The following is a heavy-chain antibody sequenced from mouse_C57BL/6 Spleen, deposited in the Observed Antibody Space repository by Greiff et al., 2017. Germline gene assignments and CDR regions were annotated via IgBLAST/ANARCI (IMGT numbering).Heavy chain of an antibody. V-gene: IGHV1-59*01. Sequence: QVQLQQPGAELVRPGTSVKLSCKASGYTFTSYWMHWVKQRPGQGLEWIGVIDPSDSYTNYNQKFKGKATLTVDTSSSTAYMQLSSLTSEDSAVXYCARRANWDGFDYWGQGTTLTVSS. CDR1: GYTFTSYW. D-gene: IGHD4-1*01. CDR2: IDPSDSYT. CDR3: ARRANWDGFDY. J-gene: IGHJ2*01.